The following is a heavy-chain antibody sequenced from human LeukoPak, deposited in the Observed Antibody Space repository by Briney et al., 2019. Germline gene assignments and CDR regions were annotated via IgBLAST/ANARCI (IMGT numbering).Heavy chain of an antibody. CDR2: INPNSGGT. J-gene: IGHJ4*02. CDR3: ATLYYYDSSGYYYSYFDY. Sequence: ASVKVSCKASGYTFTGYYMHWVRQAPGQGLEWMGWINPNSGGTIYAQKFQGRVTMTEDTSTDTAYMELSSLRSEDTAVYYCATLYYYDSSGYYYSYFDYWGQGTLVTVSS. CDR1: GYTFTGYY. V-gene: IGHV1-2*02. D-gene: IGHD3-22*01.